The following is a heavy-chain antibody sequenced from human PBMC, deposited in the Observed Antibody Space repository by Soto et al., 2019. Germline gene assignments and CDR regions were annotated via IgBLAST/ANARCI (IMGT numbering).Heavy chain of an antibody. CDR3: SRASVGSPWPPDFGY. CDR1: GFTFISYW. Sequence: GGSLRLSCAASGFTFISYWMHWVRQATGKGLVRVSRIDGDGSSTVYADYVRGRLTISRDNAKNTLYLQMNSLRPEDTAVYYCSRASVGSPWPPDFGYWGQGNLVTVSS. CDR2: IDGDGSST. J-gene: IGHJ4*02. D-gene: IGHD1-26*01. V-gene: IGHV3-74*01.